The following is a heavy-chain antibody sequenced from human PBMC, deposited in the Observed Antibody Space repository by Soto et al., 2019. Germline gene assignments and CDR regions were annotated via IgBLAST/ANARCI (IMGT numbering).Heavy chain of an antibody. Sequence: EVQLLESGGDLAEPGGSLRLSCAASGFAFTHVWMTWVRQAPGRGLEWVGRIKRKIDGETTNYAAPVKGRFTISRDDSKNTLYLQMNSLKTDDSAVYYCAADRYCSSNTCPGAFDIWGQVTTV. D-gene: IGHD2-2*01. CDR2: IKRKIDGETT. V-gene: IGHV3-15*01. CDR1: GFAFTHVW. CDR3: AADRYCSSNTCPGAFDI. J-gene: IGHJ3*02.